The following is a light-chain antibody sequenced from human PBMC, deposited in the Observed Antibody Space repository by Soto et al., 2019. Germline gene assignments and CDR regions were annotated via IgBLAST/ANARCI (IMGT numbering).Light chain of an antibody. CDR1: QGISSY. CDR2: AAS. V-gene: IGKV1-9*01. J-gene: IGKJ1*01. CDR3: QQLAA. Sequence: DIQLTQSPSFLSASVGDRVTITCRASQGISSYLAWYQQKPGKAPKLLIYAASTLQSGVPSRFSGSGSGTEFTLTISSLQPEDFATYYCQQLAAFGQGTKVEIK.